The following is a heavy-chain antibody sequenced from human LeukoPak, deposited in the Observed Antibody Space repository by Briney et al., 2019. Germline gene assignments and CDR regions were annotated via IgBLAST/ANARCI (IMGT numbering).Heavy chain of an antibody. CDR1: GFTFSSYS. Sequence: GGSLRLSCAASGFTFSSYSMSWVRQAPGKGLEWVSGTSDRGDYTYYADSVKGRFTISRDTSKNTLYLQMNGLRAEDTALYFCAKKAQYDGHYPLDYWGQGTLVTVSA. D-gene: IGHD4/OR15-4a*01. CDR3: AKKAQYDGHYPLDY. CDR2: TSDRGDYT. J-gene: IGHJ4*02. V-gene: IGHV3-23*01.